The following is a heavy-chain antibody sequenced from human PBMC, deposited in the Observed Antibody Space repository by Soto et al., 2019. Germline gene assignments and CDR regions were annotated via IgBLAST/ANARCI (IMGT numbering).Heavy chain of an antibody. CDR1: GYSFTSYD. V-gene: IGHV1-8*01. D-gene: IGHD6-19*01. J-gene: IGHJ4*02. Sequence: QVQLVQSGAEVKKPGASVKVSCKASGYSFTSYDINWVRQATGQGLEWMGWMNPNSGNTGYAQKFQGRVTMTSNTSLSTAYMELSSLRSEDTAVYYCARERSSGWYVDYGGQGNLVTVSS. CDR2: MNPNSGNT. CDR3: ARERSSGWYVDY.